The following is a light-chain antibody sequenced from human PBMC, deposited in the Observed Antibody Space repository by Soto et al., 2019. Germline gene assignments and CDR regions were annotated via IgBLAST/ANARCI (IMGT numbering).Light chain of an antibody. J-gene: IGKJ2*01. CDR3: QQYNNWPYT. Sequence: EIVVTQSPATLSVSPGERATLSCRASQSVSSNLAWYQQKPGQAPRLLIYGASTRATGIPARFSGSGSGTEFTLTISSLQSEEFAVYYCQQYNNWPYTFGQGTKLEIK. CDR1: QSVSSN. V-gene: IGKV3-15*01. CDR2: GAS.